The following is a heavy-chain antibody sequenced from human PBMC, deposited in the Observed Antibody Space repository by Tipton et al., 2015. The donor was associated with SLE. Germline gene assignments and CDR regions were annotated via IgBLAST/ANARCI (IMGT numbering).Heavy chain of an antibody. Sequence: TLSLTCTVSGGSISSYYWSWIRQPPGKGLEWIGEINHSGSTNYNPSLKSRVTISVDTSKNQFSLKLSSVTAADTAVYYCARERGYSSPPGYWGQGTLVTVSS. CDR3: ARERGYSSPPGY. CDR2: INHSGST. D-gene: IGHD6-13*01. V-gene: IGHV4-34*01. CDR1: GGSISSYY. J-gene: IGHJ4*02.